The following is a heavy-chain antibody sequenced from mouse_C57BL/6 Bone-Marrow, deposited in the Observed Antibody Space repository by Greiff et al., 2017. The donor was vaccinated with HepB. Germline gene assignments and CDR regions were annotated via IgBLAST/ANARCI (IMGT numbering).Heavy chain of an antibody. D-gene: IGHD1-1*01. CDR2: IDPSDSYT. CDR3: ARKYGSRGYAMDY. Sequence: QVQLKESGAELVRPGTSVKLSCKASGYTFTSYWMHWVKQRPGQGLEWIGVIDPSDSYTNYNQKFKGKATLTVDTSSSTAYMQLSSLTSEDSAVYYCARKYGSRGYAMDYWGQGTSVTVSS. J-gene: IGHJ4*01. CDR1: GYTFTSYW. V-gene: IGHV1-59*01.